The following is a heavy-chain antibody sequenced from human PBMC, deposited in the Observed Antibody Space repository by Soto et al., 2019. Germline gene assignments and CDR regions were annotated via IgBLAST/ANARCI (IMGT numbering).Heavy chain of an antibody. CDR3: ASLLLWFGEFPSAFDY. CDR1: GGSISSSSYY. CDR2: IYYSGST. D-gene: IGHD3-10*01. Sequence: SETLSLTCTVSGGSISSSSYYWGWIRQPPGKGLEWIGSIYYSGSTYYNPSLKSRVTISVDTSKNQFSLKLSSVTAADTAVYYCASLLLWFGEFPSAFDYWGQGTLVTVSS. J-gene: IGHJ4*02. V-gene: IGHV4-39*01.